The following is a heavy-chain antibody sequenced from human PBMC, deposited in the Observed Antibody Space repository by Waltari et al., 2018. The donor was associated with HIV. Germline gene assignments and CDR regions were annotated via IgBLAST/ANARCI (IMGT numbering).Heavy chain of an antibody. D-gene: IGHD1-26*01. CDR2: ISSSGSTI. Sequence: EVQVVESGGGLVQPGGSLRLSCAASGFPFSPYEMNWVRQAPGKGLGWVSYISSSGSTIYYADSVKGRFTISRDNAKNSLYLQMNSLRAEDTAVYFCARDGSSYYGLDYWGRGTLVTVSS. CDR1: GFPFSPYE. J-gene: IGHJ4*02. CDR3: ARDGSSYYGLDY. V-gene: IGHV3-48*03.